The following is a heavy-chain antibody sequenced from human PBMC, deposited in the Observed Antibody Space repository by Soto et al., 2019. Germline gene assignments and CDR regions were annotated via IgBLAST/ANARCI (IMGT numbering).Heavy chain of an antibody. CDR2: IIPIFGTA. Sequence: ASVKVSCKASGGTFSSYAISWVRQAPGQGLEWMGGIIPIFGTANYAQKFQGRVTITADESTSTAYMELSSLRSEDTAVYYCARQLRYFDWLLPGYYYYYGMDVWGQGTTVTVSS. V-gene: IGHV1-69*13. CDR1: GGTFSSYA. D-gene: IGHD3-9*01. CDR3: ARQLRYFDWLLPGYYYYYGMDV. J-gene: IGHJ6*02.